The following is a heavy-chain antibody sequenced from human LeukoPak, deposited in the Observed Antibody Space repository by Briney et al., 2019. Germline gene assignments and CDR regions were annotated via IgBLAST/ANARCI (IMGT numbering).Heavy chain of an antibody. CDR3: ARGLAAAGRFSY. Sequence: ASVKVSCKASGYIFTGYYMHWVRQAPGQGLEWMGWINPNSGGTNYAQKFQGRVTMTRDTSISTAYMELSRLRSDDTAVYYCARGLAAAGRFSYWGQGTLVTVSS. CDR2: INPNSGGT. V-gene: IGHV1-2*02. J-gene: IGHJ4*02. D-gene: IGHD6-13*01. CDR1: GYIFTGYY.